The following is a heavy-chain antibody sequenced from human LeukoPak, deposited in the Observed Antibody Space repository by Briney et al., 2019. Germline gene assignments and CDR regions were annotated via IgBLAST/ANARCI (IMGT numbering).Heavy chain of an antibody. J-gene: IGHJ4*02. Sequence: PGGSLRLSCAASGFTFDDYGMSWVRQAPGKGLEWVSYISSSGTTISYAQSVKGRFTITRDNAQNSLTLRMNTLRADDTAVYYCAKDGGTHFDHWGQGTLVTVSS. CDR2: ISSSGTTI. CDR3: AKDGGTHFDH. CDR1: GFTFDDYG. V-gene: IGHV3-48*01. D-gene: IGHD1-26*01.